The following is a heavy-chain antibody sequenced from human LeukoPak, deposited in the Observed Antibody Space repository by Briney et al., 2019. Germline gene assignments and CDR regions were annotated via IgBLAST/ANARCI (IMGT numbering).Heavy chain of an antibody. J-gene: IGHJ4*02. CDR2: INPNSGGT. D-gene: IGHD3-22*01. CDR3: AGGPVTMIVVVISFDY. Sequence: ASVKVSCKASVYTFTGYYMHWVRQAPGQGLEWMGWINPNSGGTNYEEKFQGRVTMTRDTSISTAYMELSRLRSDDTAVYYCAGGPVTMIVVVISFDYWGQGTLVTVSS. V-gene: IGHV1-2*02. CDR1: VYTFTGYY.